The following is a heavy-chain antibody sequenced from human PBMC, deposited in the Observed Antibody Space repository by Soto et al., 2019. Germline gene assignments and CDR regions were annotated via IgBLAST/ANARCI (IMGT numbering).Heavy chain of an antibody. CDR1: GFTFSSCW. V-gene: IGHV3-74*01. Sequence: PGGSLRLSCAASGFTFSSCWMHWVRQAPGKGLVWVSRINSDGSSTSYADSVKGRFTISRDNAKNTLYLQMNSLRAEDTAVYYCARDGVVGATLGAFDIWGQGTMVTVSS. J-gene: IGHJ3*02. CDR3: ARDGVVGATLGAFDI. CDR2: INSDGSST. D-gene: IGHD1-26*01.